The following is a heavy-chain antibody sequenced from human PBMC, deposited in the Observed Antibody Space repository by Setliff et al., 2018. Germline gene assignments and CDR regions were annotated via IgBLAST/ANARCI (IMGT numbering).Heavy chain of an antibody. Sequence: PGGSLRLSCAASGFTFSSYAMHWVRQAPGKGLEWVAVISYDGSNKYYADSVKGRFTISRDNSKNTLYLQMNSLRAEDTAVYYCARGLQAYYDILTGYPIYYYYGMDVWGQGTTVTVSS. V-gene: IGHV3-30-3*01. J-gene: IGHJ6*02. CDR1: GFTFSSYA. CDR3: ARGLQAYYDILTGYPIYYYYGMDV. D-gene: IGHD3-9*01. CDR2: ISYDGSNK.